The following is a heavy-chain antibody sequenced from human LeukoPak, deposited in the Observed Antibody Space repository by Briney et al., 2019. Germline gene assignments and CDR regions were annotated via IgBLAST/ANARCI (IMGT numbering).Heavy chain of an antibody. Sequence: PGGSLRLSCAASGFTFSSYWMSWVRQAPGKGLVWVANIKQDGSEKYYVDSVKGRFTISRDNAKNSLYLQMSSLRAEDTAVYYCARDYYDSSEFDYWGQGTLVTVSS. CDR2: IKQDGSEK. V-gene: IGHV3-7*01. CDR1: GFTFSSYW. CDR3: ARDYYDSSEFDY. D-gene: IGHD3-22*01. J-gene: IGHJ4*02.